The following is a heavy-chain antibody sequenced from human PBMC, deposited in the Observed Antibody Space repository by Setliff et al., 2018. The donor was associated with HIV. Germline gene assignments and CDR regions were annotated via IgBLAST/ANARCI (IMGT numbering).Heavy chain of an antibody. CDR3: ARESLRVGATDY. CDR2: INIYGGAP. V-gene: IGHV1-2*06. D-gene: IGHD3-10*01. CDR1: GYTFTDYF. Sequence: ASVKVSCKSSGYTFTDYFMHWVRQAPGQGLEWMGRINIYGGAPRYAQIFQGRVTMTRDTSINTAYMHLSGLTFDDTATYFCARESLRVGATDYWGQGTQVTVSS. J-gene: IGHJ4*02.